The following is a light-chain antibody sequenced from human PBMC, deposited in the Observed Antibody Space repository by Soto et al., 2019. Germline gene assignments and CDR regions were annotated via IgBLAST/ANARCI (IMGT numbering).Light chain of an antibody. J-gene: IGLJ2*01. V-gene: IGLV1-44*01. CDR1: ISNIGSNT. Sequence: QSVLTQPPSASGTPGQRVTISCSGSISNIGSNTVSWFQQLPGAAPKLLIHSYNQRPSGVPDRFSGSKSGTSASLAISGLQSADEAAYFCSASDDSLNAVVFGGGTKLTVL. CDR3: SASDDSLNAVV. CDR2: SYN.